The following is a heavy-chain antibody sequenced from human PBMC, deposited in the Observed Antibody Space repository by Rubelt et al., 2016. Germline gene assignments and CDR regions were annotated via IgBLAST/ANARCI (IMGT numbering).Heavy chain of an antibody. CDR2: INPSGGST. Sequence: QVQLVQSGAEVKKPGASVKVSCKASGYTFTSYYMHWVRQAPGQGLEWMGIINPSGGSTSYAQKFQGRVTMTRDTSTSTVYMELSSLRSEDTAVYYCARGGHDSGGYYLYYFDYWGQGTLVTVSS. V-gene: IGHV1-46*01. CDR3: ARGGHDSGGYYLYYFDY. J-gene: IGHJ4*02. D-gene: IGHD3-22*01. CDR1: GYTFTSYY.